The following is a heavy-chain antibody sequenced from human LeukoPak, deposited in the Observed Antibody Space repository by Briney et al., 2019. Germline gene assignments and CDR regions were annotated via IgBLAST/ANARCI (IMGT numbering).Heavy chain of an antibody. Sequence: KSSETLSLTCTVSGGSISSYYWSWLRQPPGKGLEWVGYIYYSGSTNYNPSLKSRVTISVDTSKNQFSLKLSSVTAADTAVYYCARDRYSYGHNNYYYYGMDVWGKGTTVTVSS. D-gene: IGHD5-18*01. CDR2: IYYSGST. CDR3: ARDRYSYGHNNYYYYGMDV. V-gene: IGHV4-59*01. J-gene: IGHJ6*04. CDR1: GGSISSYY.